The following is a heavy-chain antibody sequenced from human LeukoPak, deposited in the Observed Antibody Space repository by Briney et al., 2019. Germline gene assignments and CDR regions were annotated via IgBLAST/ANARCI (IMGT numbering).Heavy chain of an antibody. D-gene: IGHD3-3*01. CDR1: GFTFSSYG. CDR2: IRYDGSNK. CDR3: AKEGAALEWLLPPTDY. V-gene: IGHV3-30*02. J-gene: IGHJ4*02. Sequence: PGGSLRLSCAASGFTFSSYGMHWVRQAPGKGLEWVAFIRYDGSNKYYADSVKGRFTISRDNPKNTLYLQMNSLRAEDTAVYYCAKEGAALEWLLPPTDYWGQGTLVTVSS.